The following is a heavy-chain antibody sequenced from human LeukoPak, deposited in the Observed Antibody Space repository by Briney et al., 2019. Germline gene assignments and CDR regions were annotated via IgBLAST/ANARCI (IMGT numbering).Heavy chain of an antibody. J-gene: IGHJ6*02. CDR2: ISGSGDST. Sequence: GGSLRLSCEVSGFTFSSYAMNWVRQAPVKGLEWVSVISGSGDSTYHADSVKGRFTISRDDSKNTLYLQMNSLRAEDTAVYYCVRGSRGSCYSGLDVWGQGTTVTVSS. D-gene: IGHD2-15*01. CDR1: GFTFSSYA. V-gene: IGHV3-23*01. CDR3: VRGSRGSCYSGLDV.